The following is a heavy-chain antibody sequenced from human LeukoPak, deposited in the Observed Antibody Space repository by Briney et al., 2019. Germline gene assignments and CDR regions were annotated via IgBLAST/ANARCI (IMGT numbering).Heavy chain of an antibody. J-gene: IGHJ4*02. V-gene: IGHV1-18*01. D-gene: IGHD5-24*01. CDR3: ARAEMATRPSDY. Sequence: GASVKVSRKTSGFSFVDYGVNWLRQAPGQGLEWMGWINPYNGNTKYAQKLQGRATVTTDTSTNTTYLEVRSLRSDDTAVYYCARAEMATRPSDYWGQGTLVTVSS. CDR2: INPYNGNT. CDR1: GFSFVDYG.